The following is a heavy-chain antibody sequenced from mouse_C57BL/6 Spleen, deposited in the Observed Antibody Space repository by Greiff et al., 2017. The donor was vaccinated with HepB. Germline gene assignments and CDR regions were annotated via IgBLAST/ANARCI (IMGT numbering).Heavy chain of an antibody. CDR1: GFNIKDDY. V-gene: IGHV14-4*01. CDR2: IDPENGDT. CDR3: TTYYGNYVGWFAY. Sequence: DVQLQESGAELVRPGASVKLSCTASGFNIKDDYMHWVKQRPEQGLEWIGWIDPENGDTEYASKFQGKATITADTSSNTAYLQLSSLTSEDTAVYYCTTYYGNYVGWFAYWGQGTLVTVSA. D-gene: IGHD2-1*01. J-gene: IGHJ3*01.